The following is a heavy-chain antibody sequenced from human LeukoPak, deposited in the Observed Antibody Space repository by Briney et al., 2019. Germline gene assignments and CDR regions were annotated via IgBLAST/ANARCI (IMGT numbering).Heavy chain of an antibody. V-gene: IGHV4-59*01. CDR1: GGSISSYY. CDR3: ARAGLDSSSWYGLNWFDP. Sequence: SEILSLTCTVSGGSISSYYWSWIRQPPGKGLEWIGYIYYSGSTNYNPSLKSRVTISVDTSKNQFSLKLSSVTAADTAVYYCARAGLDSSSWYGLNWFDPWGQGTLVTVSS. J-gene: IGHJ5*02. CDR2: IYYSGST. D-gene: IGHD6-13*01.